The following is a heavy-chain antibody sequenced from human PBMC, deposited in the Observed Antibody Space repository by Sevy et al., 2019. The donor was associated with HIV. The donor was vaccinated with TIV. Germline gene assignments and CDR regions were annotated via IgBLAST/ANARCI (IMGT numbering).Heavy chain of an antibody. CDR3: ARLYDHSGYPSTTIDF. J-gene: IGHJ4*02. Sequence: SETLSLTCSVSGDSISRNTYYWGWVRQPPGKGLEWIASISYSGTPYYNPSLNSRVTISVDTSQSQFSLKLKSVTAADTAMYYCARLYDHSGYPSTTIDFWGQGTLVTVSS. V-gene: IGHV4-39*01. CDR1: GDSISRNTYY. CDR2: ISYSGTP. D-gene: IGHD3-22*01.